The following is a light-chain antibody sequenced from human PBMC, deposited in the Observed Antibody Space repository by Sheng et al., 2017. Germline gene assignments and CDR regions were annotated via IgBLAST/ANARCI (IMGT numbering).Light chain of an antibody. CDR3: QSYDTDDWV. Sequence: FLLTQPHSVSESPGKTVSITCTRTSGNIVSNYVQWYQQRPGSSPTTVIYEDDDRPSGVPDRFSGSIDTSSNSASLTISGLKTEDEADYYCQSYDTDDWVFGGGTKLTVL. J-gene: IGLJ3*02. CDR2: EDD. V-gene: IGLV6-57*01. CDR1: SGNIVSNY.